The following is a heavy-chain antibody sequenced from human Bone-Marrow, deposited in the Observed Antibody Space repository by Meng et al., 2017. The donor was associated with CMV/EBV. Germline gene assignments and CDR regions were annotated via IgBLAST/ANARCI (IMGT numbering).Heavy chain of an antibody. V-gene: IGHV4-39*07. CDR1: GGSISSSSYY. J-gene: IGHJ5*02. D-gene: IGHD6-13*01. CDR2: IYYSGST. CDR3: ARVIAAGANGFDP. Sequence: GSLRLSCPVAGGSISSSSYYWGWIRQPPGKGLEGIGSIYYSGSTYYNPSLKSRVTISVDTSKNQFSLKLSSVTAADTAGYYCARVIAAGANGFDPWGQGTLVTVSS.